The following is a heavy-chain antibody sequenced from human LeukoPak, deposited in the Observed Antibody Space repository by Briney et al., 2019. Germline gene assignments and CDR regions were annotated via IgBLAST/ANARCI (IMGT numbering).Heavy chain of an antibody. CDR2: IYLGGSA. D-gene: IGHD1-14*01. CDR3: VGSRRWFDP. CDR1: GGSISSSNW. V-gene: IGHV4-4*02. J-gene: IGHJ5*02. Sequence: SGTLSLTCTVSGGSISSSNWWSWVRQPPGKGLEWIGKIYLGGSANYNPSLKSRVTISVDTSKNQFSLKLSSVTAADTAVYYCVGSRRWFDPWGQGTLVTVSS.